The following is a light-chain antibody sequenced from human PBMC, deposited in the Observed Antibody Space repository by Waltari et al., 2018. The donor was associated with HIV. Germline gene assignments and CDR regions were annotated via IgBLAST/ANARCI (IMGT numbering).Light chain of an antibody. CDR1: SGDFGGYNY. V-gene: IGLV2-14*03. J-gene: IGLJ3*02. Sequence: QSALTQPASVSGSPGQSITISCTVTSGDFGGYNYFTWYQQQPDKAPKILIYDVSSRPSGVSTRFYGSKSGNTASLTISGLQAEDEAEYYCSSYASGSSSWVFGGGTKLTVL. CDR3: SSYASGSSSWV. CDR2: DVS.